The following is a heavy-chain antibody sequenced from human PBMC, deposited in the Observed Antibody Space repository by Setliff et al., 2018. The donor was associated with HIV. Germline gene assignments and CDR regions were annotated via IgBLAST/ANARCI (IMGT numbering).Heavy chain of an antibody. J-gene: IGHJ4*02. D-gene: IGHD3-3*01. Sequence: PSETLSLTCTVSGDSIRGYYWSWIRQPPGKGLEWMGYVFYTGFAAYNPSLTSRVTISVDTSRNQFSLKLTSVTAADTAIYYCARGVNFDYWGQGTQGTVS. CDR3: ARGVNFDY. CDR1: GDSIRGYY. V-gene: IGHV4-59*01. CDR2: VFYTGFA.